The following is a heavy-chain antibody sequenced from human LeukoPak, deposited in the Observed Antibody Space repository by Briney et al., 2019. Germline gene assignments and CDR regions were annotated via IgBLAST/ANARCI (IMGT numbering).Heavy chain of an antibody. J-gene: IGHJ4*02. CDR1: GGSFSSYY. CDR3: ARGVGYYNSSGYLKLKFDY. Sequence: SETLSLTCAVYGGSFSSYYWSWIRQPPGKGLEWIGEINHSGSTNYNPSLKSRVTISVDTSKNQFSLKLSSVTAADTAVYYCARGVGYYNSSGYLKLKFDYWGQGTLVTVSS. D-gene: IGHD3-22*01. CDR2: INHSGST. V-gene: IGHV4-34*01.